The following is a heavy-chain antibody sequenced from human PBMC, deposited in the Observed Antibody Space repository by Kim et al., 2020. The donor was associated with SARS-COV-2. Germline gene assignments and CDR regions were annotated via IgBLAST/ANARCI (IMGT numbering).Heavy chain of an antibody. CDR3: ARGGGYCTNGVCYVFDY. CDR2: INHSGST. V-gene: IGHV4-34*01. D-gene: IGHD2-8*01. J-gene: IGHJ4*01. Sequence: SETLSLTCAVYGGSFSGYYWSWIRQPPGKGLEWIGEINHSGSTNYNPSLKSRVTISVDTSKNQFSLKLSSVTAADTAVYYCARGGGYCTNGVCYVFDYWG. CDR1: GGSFSGYY.